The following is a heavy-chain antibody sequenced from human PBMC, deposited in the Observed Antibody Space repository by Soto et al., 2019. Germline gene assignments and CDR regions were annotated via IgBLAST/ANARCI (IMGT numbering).Heavy chain of an antibody. Sequence: QVHLVQSGAQVKKPGASVRVSCEASGYTLTDYGISWVRQATGQGLEWMGWISAYTGDTNSTQKFQGRVTMTTDASTNTAYMELKSLRSDDTAVYYCARGASSWSTLRDYGLDVWGQGTTVTVSS. D-gene: IGHD6-13*01. CDR3: ARGASSWSTLRDYGLDV. CDR2: ISAYTGDT. V-gene: IGHV1-18*04. J-gene: IGHJ6*02. CDR1: GYTLTDYG.